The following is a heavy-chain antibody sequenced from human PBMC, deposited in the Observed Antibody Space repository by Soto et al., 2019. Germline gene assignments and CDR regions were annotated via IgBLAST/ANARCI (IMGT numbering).Heavy chain of an antibody. V-gene: IGHV3-23*01. D-gene: IGHD4-4*01. J-gene: IGHJ4*02. CDR1: GFTFSSYA. Sequence: GGSLRLSCAASGFTFSSYAMSWVRQAPGKGLEWVSTLSGSGDRTYYADSVKGRFTISRDNSKNTIYMQMNSLRAEDTAEYYCARGLTTNLPDYWGQGALVTVSS. CDR2: LSGSGDRT. CDR3: ARGLTTNLPDY.